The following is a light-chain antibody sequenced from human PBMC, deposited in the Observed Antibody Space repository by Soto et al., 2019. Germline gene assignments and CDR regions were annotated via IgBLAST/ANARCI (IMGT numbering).Light chain of an antibody. Sequence: DIQMTQSPSTLSGSVGDRVTITCRASQTISSWLAWYQQKPGKAPKLLIYKASTLKSGVASRFSGSGSGTEFTLTISSLQPDDFATYYCQHYNSYSGAFGQGTKVELK. CDR3: QHYNSYSGA. CDR2: KAS. J-gene: IGKJ1*01. V-gene: IGKV1-5*03. CDR1: QTISSW.